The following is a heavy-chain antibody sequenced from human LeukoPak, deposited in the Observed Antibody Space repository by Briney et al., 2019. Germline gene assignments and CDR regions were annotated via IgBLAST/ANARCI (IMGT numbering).Heavy chain of an antibody. CDR3: GNLDTPMGY. V-gene: IGHV3-74*01. CDR1: GFTFSSYW. Sequence: GRSLRLSCAASGFTFSSYWMHWVRQAPGKGLVWVSRINSDGSSTSCADSVKGRFTISRDNAKNTLYLQMNSLRAEDTAVYYCGNLDTPMGYWGQGTLVTVSS. J-gene: IGHJ4*02. CDR2: INSDGSST. D-gene: IGHD5-18*01.